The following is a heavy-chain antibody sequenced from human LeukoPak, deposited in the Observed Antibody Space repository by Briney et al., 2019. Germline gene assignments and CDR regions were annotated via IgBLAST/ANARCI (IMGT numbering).Heavy chain of an antibody. D-gene: IGHD5-12*01. CDR2: IYSGGST. CDR1: GFTVSSNY. CDR3: ARDVRATAGFYNWFDP. Sequence: PGGSLRLSCAASGFTVSSNYMSWVRQAPGKGLEWVSVIYSGGSTYYADSVKGRFTISRDNSKNTLYLQMNSLRAEDTAVYYCARDVRATAGFYNWFDPWGQGTLVTVSS. J-gene: IGHJ5*02. V-gene: IGHV3-53*01.